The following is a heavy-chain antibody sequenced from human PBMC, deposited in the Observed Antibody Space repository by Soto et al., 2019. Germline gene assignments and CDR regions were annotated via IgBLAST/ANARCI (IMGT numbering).Heavy chain of an antibody. CDR2: IRQSGAV. D-gene: IGHD2-8*01. J-gene: IGHJ3*02. CDR1: GDSMTSGGYS. V-gene: IGHV4-30-2*01. CDR3: ARDAYGDFDALDI. Sequence: SETLSLTCTVSGDSMTSGGYSWTWVRQTPGKGLEWLAYIRQSGAVYYNPSLKTRATISVDKSKSQFSLKMHSVTAADTAVYFCARDAYGDFDALDIWGQGILVTVSS.